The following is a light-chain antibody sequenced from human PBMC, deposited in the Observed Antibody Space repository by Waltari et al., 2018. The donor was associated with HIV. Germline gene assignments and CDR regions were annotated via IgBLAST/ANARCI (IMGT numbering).Light chain of an antibody. CDR3: CSFAGSYTWL. V-gene: IGLV2-11*01. CDR2: DLT. J-gene: IGLJ2*01. Sequence: QSALTQPRSVSGSPGQSVTISCTGTSSDVGCYNYVSWYQQLPGKAPKLMIYDLTERPSGVPERFSGSKSVNTASLTISGLQAEDEADYYCCSFAGSYTWLFGGGTKLTVL. CDR1: SSDVGCYNY.